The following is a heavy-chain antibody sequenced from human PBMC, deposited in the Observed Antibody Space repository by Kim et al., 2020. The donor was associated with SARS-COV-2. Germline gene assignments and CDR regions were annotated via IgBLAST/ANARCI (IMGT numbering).Heavy chain of an antibody. J-gene: IGHJ2*01. CDR2: ISAYNGNT. V-gene: IGHV1-18*01. Sequence: ASVKVSCKASGYSFTSYGISWVRQAPGQGLEWMGWISAYNGNTKYAQKLQGRVTITTDTSTRTAYMELRSLRSDDTAVFYCARDRYYGSGNYYNAYWYFDLWGRGTLVTVSS. CDR1: GYSFTSYG. CDR3: ARDRYYGSGNYYNAYWYFDL. D-gene: IGHD3-10*01.